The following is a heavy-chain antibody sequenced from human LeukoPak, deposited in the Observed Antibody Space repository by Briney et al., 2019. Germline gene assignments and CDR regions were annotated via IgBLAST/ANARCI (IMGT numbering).Heavy chain of an antibody. D-gene: IGHD3-22*01. CDR1: VGTFSSYA. J-gene: IGHJ2*01. CDR2: IIPILGIA. Sequence: ASVRVSCKASVGTFSSYAISWVRGAPGQGRECRGRIIPILGIANYAQKFQGRVTITADKSTGTAYMELSSLRSEDTAVYYCARDQYYDSSGYRYWYFDLWGRGTLVTVSS. V-gene: IGHV1-69*10. CDR3: ARDQYYDSSGYRYWYFDL.